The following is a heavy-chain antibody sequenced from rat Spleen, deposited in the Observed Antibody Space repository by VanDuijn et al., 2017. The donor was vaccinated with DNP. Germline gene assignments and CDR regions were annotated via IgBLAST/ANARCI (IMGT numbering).Heavy chain of an antibody. J-gene: IGHJ2*01. V-gene: IGHV5-22*01. CDR2: IGSPAYVP. CDR1: GFTFSAYY. CDR3: VRWNSGHFDD. D-gene: IGHD4-3*01. Sequence: EVQLVESGGGLVQPGRSLKLSCAASGFTFSAYYMAWVRQAPAKGLEWVAYIGSPAYVPYYADSVKGRFTIYRDNAKSTLYLQMNTLRSEDMATYYCVRWNSGHFDDWGQGVMVTVSS.